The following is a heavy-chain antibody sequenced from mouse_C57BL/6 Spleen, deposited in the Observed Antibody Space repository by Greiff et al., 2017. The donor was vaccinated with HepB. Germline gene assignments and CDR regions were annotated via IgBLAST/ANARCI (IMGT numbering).Heavy chain of an antibody. CDR1: GYTFTSYW. J-gene: IGHJ4*01. V-gene: IGHV1-69*01. CDR3: ARGYYYGTFYAMDY. CDR2: IDPSDSYT. D-gene: IGHD1-1*01. Sequence: QVQLQQPGAELVMPGASVKLSCKASGYTFTSYWMHWVKQRPGQGLEWIGEIDPSDSYTNYNQKFKGKSTLTVDKSSSTAFMQLSSLTSEDSAVYYCARGYYYGTFYAMDYWGQGTSVTVCS.